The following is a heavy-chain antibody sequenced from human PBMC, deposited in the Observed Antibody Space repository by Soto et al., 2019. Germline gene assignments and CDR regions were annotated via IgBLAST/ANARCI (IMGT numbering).Heavy chain of an antibody. V-gene: IGHV4-31*03. Sequence: QVQLQESGPGLVKPSQTLSLTCTVSGGSISSGGYYWSWIRQHPGKGLEWIGYIYYSGSTYYNPSLKSRVTISADTSKNQFSLKLSSVTAADTAVYYCARAPLRWHQASPYYFDYWGQGTLVTVSS. CDR2: IYYSGST. CDR3: ARAPLRWHQASPYYFDY. CDR1: GGSISSGGYY. D-gene: IGHD4-17*01. J-gene: IGHJ4*02.